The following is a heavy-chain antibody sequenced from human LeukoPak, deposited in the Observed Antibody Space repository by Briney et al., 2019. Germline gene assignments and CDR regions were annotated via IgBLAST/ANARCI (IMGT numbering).Heavy chain of an antibody. V-gene: IGHV3-74*01. Sequence: GGSLRLSCAASGFTFSSYWMHWVRQAPGKGLVWVSRINSDGSSTSYADSVKGRFTISRDNAKNSLYLQMNSLRAEDTAVYYCASGSRGIVGATNTFDYWGQGTLVTVSS. CDR3: ASGSRGIVGATNTFDY. J-gene: IGHJ4*02. CDR2: INSDGSST. CDR1: GFTFSSYW. D-gene: IGHD1-26*01.